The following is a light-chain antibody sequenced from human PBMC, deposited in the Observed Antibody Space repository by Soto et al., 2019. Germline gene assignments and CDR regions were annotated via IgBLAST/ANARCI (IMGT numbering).Light chain of an antibody. Sequence: DIQMTQSPSALSASVGDTVTITCRASQSVSGWLAWYQQKPGKAPKLLIYDVSALPRGVPPRFSGSGSGTQFTLTIRGMQTHDFANYYCQQYESFSATVGPGTKVDIK. CDR2: DVS. J-gene: IGKJ1*01. V-gene: IGKV1-5*01. CDR3: QQYESFSAT. CDR1: QSVSGW.